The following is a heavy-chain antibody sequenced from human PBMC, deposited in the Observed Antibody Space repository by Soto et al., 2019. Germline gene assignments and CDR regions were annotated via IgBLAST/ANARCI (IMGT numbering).Heavy chain of an antibody. D-gene: IGHD3-3*01. CDR2: IYYIGST. CDR3: ARGFYDSWIGTFDY. V-gene: IGHV4-59*01. CDR1: GGSISGYY. Sequence: KPSETLSLTCTVSGGSISGYYWSWIRQPPGKGLEWIGYIYYIGSTNYNPSLNSRVTMSVDTSKNQFSLKLSSVTAADTAVYYCARGFYDSWIGTFDYWGQGSLVTVSS. J-gene: IGHJ4*02.